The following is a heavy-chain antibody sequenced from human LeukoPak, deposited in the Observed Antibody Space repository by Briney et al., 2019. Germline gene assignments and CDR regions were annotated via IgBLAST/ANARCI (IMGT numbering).Heavy chain of an antibody. Sequence: SETLSLTCNVSTGSISSYYWSWIRQPPGKGLEWIGEINHSGSTNYNPSLKSRVTISVDTSKNQFSLKLSSVTAADTAVYYCARAKSGIAAAGPKDYWGQGTLVTVSS. CDR1: TGSISSYY. CDR3: ARAKSGIAAAGPKDY. D-gene: IGHD6-13*01. CDR2: INHSGST. V-gene: IGHV4-34*01. J-gene: IGHJ4*02.